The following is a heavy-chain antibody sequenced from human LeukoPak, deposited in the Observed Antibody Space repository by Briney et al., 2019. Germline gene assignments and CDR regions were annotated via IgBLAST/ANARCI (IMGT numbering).Heavy chain of an antibody. Sequence: GGSLRLSCAASGFIVISNYMSWVRQAPGKGLEWVSVIYSGGSTYYADSVKGRFTISRDNSKNTLYLQMNSLRAEDTAVYYCARLSSGWISLDLWGRGTLVTVSS. J-gene: IGHJ2*01. CDR1: GFIVISNY. CDR3: ARLSSGWISLDL. CDR2: IYSGGST. V-gene: IGHV3-66*04. D-gene: IGHD6-19*01.